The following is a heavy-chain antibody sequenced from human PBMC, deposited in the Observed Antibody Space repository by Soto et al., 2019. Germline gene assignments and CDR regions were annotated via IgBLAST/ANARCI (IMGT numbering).Heavy chain of an antibody. V-gene: IGHV5-51*01. CDR3: ARTSAAGKYYYGMDV. CDR1: GYSFTSYL. J-gene: IGHJ6*02. CDR2: IYPGDSDT. D-gene: IGHD6-13*01. Sequence: EVQLVQSGAEVKKPGESLKISCKGSGYSFTSYLIGWVRQMRGKGLEWMGIIYPGDSDTRYSPSFQGQVTISADKSISTAYLQWRSLKASDTAMYYCARTSAAGKYYYGMDVWGQGTTVTVSS.